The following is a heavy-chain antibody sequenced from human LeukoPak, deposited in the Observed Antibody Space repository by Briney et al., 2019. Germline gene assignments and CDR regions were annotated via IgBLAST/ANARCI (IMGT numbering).Heavy chain of an antibody. J-gene: IGHJ4*02. D-gene: IGHD3-3*01. CDR1: GFTFNTYA. V-gene: IGHV3-23*01. Sequence: GGSLRLSCAASGFTFNTYAMSWVRQAPGKGLEWVSSMSGSGSSTYYADSVKGRITISRDNSKNTLYLRMNSLRAEDTAVYYCARDGGYDFWSGYLDYWGQGTLVTVSS. CDR2: MSGSGSST. CDR3: ARDGGYDFWSGYLDY.